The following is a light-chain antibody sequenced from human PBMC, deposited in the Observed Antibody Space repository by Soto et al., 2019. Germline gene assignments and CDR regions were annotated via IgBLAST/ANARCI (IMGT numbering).Light chain of an antibody. CDR1: SSDVGGYNY. Sequence: QSALTQPASVSGSPGQSITISCTGTSSDVGGYNYVSWFQQHPGKAPKLTIYEVTNRPSGVSHRFSGSKSGNTASLTISGLQAEDEADYFCSSYTSTSTPYVFGTGTKLTV. CDR3: SSYTSTSTPYV. J-gene: IGLJ1*01. V-gene: IGLV2-14*01. CDR2: EVT.